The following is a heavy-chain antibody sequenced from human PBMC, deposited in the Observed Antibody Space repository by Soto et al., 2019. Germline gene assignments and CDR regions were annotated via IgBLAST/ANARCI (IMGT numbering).Heavy chain of an antibody. CDR3: AREENCSDGICYSEYFRR. V-gene: IGHV1-46*01. D-gene: IGHD2-15*01. J-gene: IGHJ1*01. Sequence: QVQLVQSGAEVKKPGASVKVSCKASGYIFTAYSMHWVRQAPGQGLEWMGVVNPSGGSKNYAQKFQGRITMTRETSTSTVYMELGGLRSEDTAVYYCAREENCSDGICYSEYFRRWGQGTLVTVSS. CDR1: GYIFTAYS. CDR2: VNPSGGSK.